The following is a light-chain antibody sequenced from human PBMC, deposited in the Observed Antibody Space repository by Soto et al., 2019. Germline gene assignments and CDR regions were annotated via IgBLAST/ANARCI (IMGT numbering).Light chain of an antibody. J-gene: IGKJ5*01. V-gene: IGKV3-15*01. CDR3: QQRSNWPIT. Sequence: EIVMTQSPATMSVSPGGRATLSCRASQSISDTLAWYQQKPGQAPRLLIYGASTRATGIPARFSGSGSGTEFTLTISSLQSEDFAVYYCQQRSNWPITFGQGTRLEI. CDR1: QSISDT. CDR2: GAS.